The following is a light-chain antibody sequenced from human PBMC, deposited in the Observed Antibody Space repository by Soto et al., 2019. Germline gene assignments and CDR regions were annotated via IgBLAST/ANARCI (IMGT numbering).Light chain of an antibody. CDR3: QQYFTTWT. CDR2: WAS. V-gene: IGKV4-1*01. Sequence: DIVMTQSPDSLAVSLGERATINCKSSQSVLYNSNNKNYLAWFQQKPGQPPKLLIYWASTRDSGVPDRFSGSGAGTDFTRTISSLQAEDVAIYYCQQYFTTWTFGQGTRVEIK. J-gene: IGKJ1*01. CDR1: QSVLYNSNNKNY.